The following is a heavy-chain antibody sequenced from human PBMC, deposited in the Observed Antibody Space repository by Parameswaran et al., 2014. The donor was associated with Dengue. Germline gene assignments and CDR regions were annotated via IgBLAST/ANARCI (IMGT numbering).Heavy chain of an antibody. CDR3: ARGDCSSTSCYDYYYYYGMDV. Sequence: VRRLQEGAGWVSYISSSGSTIYYADSVKGRFTISRDNAKNSLYLQMNSLRAEDTAVYYCARGDCSSTSCYDYYYYYGMDVWGQGTTVTVSS. D-gene: IGHD2-2*01. CDR2: ISSSGSTI. J-gene: IGHJ6*02. V-gene: IGHV3-48*03.